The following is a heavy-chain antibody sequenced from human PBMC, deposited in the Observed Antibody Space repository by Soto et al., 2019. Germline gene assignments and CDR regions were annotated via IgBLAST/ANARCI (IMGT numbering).Heavy chain of an antibody. D-gene: IGHD1-26*01. CDR1: GFTFSSYG. J-gene: IGHJ6*02. CDR2: ISYDGSKK. Sequence: QPGGSLRLSCTASGFTFSSYGMHWVRQAPGKGLEWVAVISYDGSKKYDTDSVKGRFTISRDNSKKTLYLQMNSLRVDDTAVYYCAKDVGSNDYYFYGMDVWGQGTTVTVSS. V-gene: IGHV3-30*18. CDR3: AKDVGSNDYYFYGMDV.